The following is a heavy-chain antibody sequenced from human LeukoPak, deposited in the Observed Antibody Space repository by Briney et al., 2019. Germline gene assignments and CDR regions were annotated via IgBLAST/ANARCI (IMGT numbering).Heavy chain of an antibody. CDR3: AKLLTGGYSYGQNDC. J-gene: IGHJ4*02. Sequence: PGGSLRLSCAASGFSFSSYGMHWVRQAPGKGLDWVAFIRYDGSNEYYADSVKGRFTISRDNSKNTLYLQMNSLRAEDTAVYYCAKLLTGGYSYGQNDCWGQGTLVTVSS. CDR1: GFSFSSYG. CDR2: IRYDGSNE. V-gene: IGHV3-30*02. D-gene: IGHD5-18*01.